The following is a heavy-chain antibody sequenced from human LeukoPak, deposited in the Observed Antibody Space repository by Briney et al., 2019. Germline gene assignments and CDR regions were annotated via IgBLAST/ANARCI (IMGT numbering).Heavy chain of an antibody. CDR3: AKPPYCSGGSCYHWFDP. D-gene: IGHD2-15*01. J-gene: IGHJ5*02. CDR2: ISGSGGST. CDR1: GFTFSSYA. Sequence: PGGSLRLSCVASGFTFSSYAMSWVRQAPGKGLEWVSAISGSGGSTYYADSVKGRFTISRDNSRNTLYLQMNSLRAEDTAVYYCAKPPYCSGGSCYHWFDPWGQGTLVTVSS. V-gene: IGHV3-23*01.